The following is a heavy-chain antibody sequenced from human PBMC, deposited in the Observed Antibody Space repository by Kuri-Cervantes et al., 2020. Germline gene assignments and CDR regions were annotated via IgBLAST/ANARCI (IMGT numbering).Heavy chain of an antibody. D-gene: IGHD3-10*01. V-gene: IGHV3-23*01. CDR2: ISGSGGST. J-gene: IGHJ6*02. Sequence: GESLKISCAASGFSFSSYGMSWVRQAPGKGLEWVSAISGSGGSTYYADSVKGRFTISRDNSKNTLYLQMNSLRAEDTAVYYCAKDWTMVRGVISFYYYYYGMDVWGQGTTVTVSS. CDR3: AKDWTMVRGVISFYYYYYGMDV. CDR1: GFSFSSYG.